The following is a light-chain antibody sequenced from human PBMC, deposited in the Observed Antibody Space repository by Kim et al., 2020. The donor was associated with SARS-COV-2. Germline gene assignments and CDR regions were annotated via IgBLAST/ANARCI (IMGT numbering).Light chain of an antibody. CDR2: AAS. V-gene: IGKV1-39*01. Sequence: SASVGDRILITCRASQSISTSLNWYQQTPGKAPNLLIYAASSLQSGVPSRFSGSGSGTDFTLTISNLQPEDFAIYYCQQSNGFPYSFGQGTKLEI. J-gene: IGKJ2*03. CDR1: QSISTS. CDR3: QQSNGFPYS.